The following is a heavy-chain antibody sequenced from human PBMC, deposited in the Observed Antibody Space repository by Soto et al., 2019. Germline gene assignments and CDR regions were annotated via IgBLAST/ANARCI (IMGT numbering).Heavy chain of an antibody. D-gene: IGHD1-20*01. CDR2: MNPNSGNT. CDR1: GYTFTSYD. CDR3: ARGITGTFSDVENFDY. Sequence: ASVKVSCKVSGYTFTSYDINWVRQATGQGLEWMGWMNPNSGNTGYAQKFQGRVTMTRNTSISTAYMELSSLRSEDTAVYYCARGITGTFSDVENFDYWGQGTLVTVSS. J-gene: IGHJ4*02. V-gene: IGHV1-8*01.